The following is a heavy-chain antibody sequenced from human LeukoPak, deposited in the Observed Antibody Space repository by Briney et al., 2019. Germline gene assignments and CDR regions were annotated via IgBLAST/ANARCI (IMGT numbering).Heavy chain of an antibody. Sequence: SETLSLTCTVSGYSISSGYYWGWIRQPPGKGLEWIGSIYHSGSTYYNPSLKSRVTISVDTSKNQFSLKLSSVTAADTAVYYCARASITMVRGVIKYWFDPWGQGTLVTVSS. CDR1: GYSISSGYY. V-gene: IGHV4-38-2*02. J-gene: IGHJ5*02. D-gene: IGHD3-10*01. CDR3: ARASITMVRGVIKYWFDP. CDR2: IYHSGST.